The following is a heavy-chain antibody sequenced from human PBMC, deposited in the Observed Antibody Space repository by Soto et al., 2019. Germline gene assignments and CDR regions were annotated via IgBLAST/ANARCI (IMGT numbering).Heavy chain of an antibody. D-gene: IGHD1-20*01. Sequence: SVKVSCKASGGTFSSSAISWVRQPPGQGLEWMGGIIPIFGTANYAQKFQGRVTITADESTSTAYMELSSLRSEDTAVYYCARGGITGTPPYGMDVWGQGTKVTVSS. J-gene: IGHJ6*02. CDR2: IIPIFGTA. CDR3: ARGGITGTPPYGMDV. CDR1: GGTFSSSA. V-gene: IGHV1-69*13.